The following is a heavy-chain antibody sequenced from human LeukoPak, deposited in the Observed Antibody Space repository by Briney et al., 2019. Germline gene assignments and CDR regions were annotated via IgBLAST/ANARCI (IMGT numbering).Heavy chain of an antibody. CDR3: AKDRKGSSSWYDSDAFDI. D-gene: IGHD6-13*01. Sequence: PGGSLRLSCAASGFTFSSYAMSWVRQAPGKGLEWVSAISGSGGSTYYADSVKGRFTISRDNSKNTLYLQMNSLRAEDTAVYYCAKDRKGSSSWYDSDAFDIWGQGTMVTVSS. J-gene: IGHJ3*02. V-gene: IGHV3-23*01. CDR2: ISGSGGST. CDR1: GFTFSSYA.